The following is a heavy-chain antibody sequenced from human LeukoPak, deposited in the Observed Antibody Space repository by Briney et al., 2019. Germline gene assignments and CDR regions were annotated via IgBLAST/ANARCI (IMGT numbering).Heavy chain of an antibody. CDR1: GGSISSYY. Sequence: SETLSLTCTVSGGSISSYYWSWIRQPPGKGLEWIGYIYDSGRTKYNPSLKSRVTISLDTSKNQFSLKLRSVTASDTAVYYCARRGYSLGWEEALDIWGQGTMVSVSS. CDR3: ARRGYSLGWEEALDI. D-gene: IGHD5-18*01. CDR2: IYDSGRT. J-gene: IGHJ3*02. V-gene: IGHV4-59*08.